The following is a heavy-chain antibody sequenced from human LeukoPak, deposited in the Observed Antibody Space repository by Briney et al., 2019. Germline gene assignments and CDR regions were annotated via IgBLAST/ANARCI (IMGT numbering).Heavy chain of an antibody. CDR2: IYYSGST. V-gene: IGHV4-39*01. CDR3: ASDSSGYYWFDY. Sequence: SETLSLTCNVSGGSISSSSYYWGSIRQPPGKGLGWIGSIYYSGSTYYNASLKSRVTISVDTSKNQFSLNLISVTAADTAVYYCASDSSGYYWFDYWGQGILVTVSS. CDR1: GGSISSSSYY. D-gene: IGHD3-22*01. J-gene: IGHJ4*02.